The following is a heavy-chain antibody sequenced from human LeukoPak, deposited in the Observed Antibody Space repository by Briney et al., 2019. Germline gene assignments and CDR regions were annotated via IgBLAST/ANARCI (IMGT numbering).Heavy chain of an antibody. J-gene: IGHJ3*02. CDR2: INPNSGGT. Sequence: GASVKVSCKASGYTFTGYYMHWVRQAPGQGLEWMGWINPNSGGTNYAQKFQGRVTMTRDTSIGTAHMELSRLRSDDTAVYYCARDTQNAFDIWGQGTMVTVSS. CDR1: GYTFTGYY. V-gene: IGHV1-2*02. CDR3: ARDTQNAFDI.